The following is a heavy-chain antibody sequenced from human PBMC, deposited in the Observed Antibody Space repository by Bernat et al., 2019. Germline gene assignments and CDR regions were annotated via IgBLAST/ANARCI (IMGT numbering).Heavy chain of an antibody. J-gene: IGHJ4*02. CDR3: AKGIDSSWDYYFDY. V-gene: IGHV3-9*01. D-gene: IGHD6-13*01. CDR2: ISWNSGSI. CDR1: GFTFDDYA. Sequence: EVQLVESGGGLVQPGRSLRLSCAASGFTFDDYAMHWVRQAPGKGLEWVSGISWNSGSIGYADSVKGRFTISRDNAKNSLYLQMNSLRAEDTALYYCAKGIDSSWDYYFDYWGQGTLVTVSS.